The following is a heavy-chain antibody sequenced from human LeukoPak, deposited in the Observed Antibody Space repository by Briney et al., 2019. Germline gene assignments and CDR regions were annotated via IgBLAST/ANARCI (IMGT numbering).Heavy chain of an antibody. CDR3: ASVVVVAATLDY. Sequence: PSETLSLTCTVSGGSISSGDYYWSWIRQHPGKGLEWIGYIYYSGSTYYNPSLKSRVTISVDTSKNQFSPKLSSVTAADTAVYYCASVVVVAATLDYWGQGTLVTVSS. D-gene: IGHD2-15*01. CDR2: IYYSGST. CDR1: GGSISSGDYY. J-gene: IGHJ4*02. V-gene: IGHV4-30-4*08.